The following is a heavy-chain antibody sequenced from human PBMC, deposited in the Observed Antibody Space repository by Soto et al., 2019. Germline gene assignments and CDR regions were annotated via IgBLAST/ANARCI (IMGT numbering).Heavy chain of an antibody. D-gene: IGHD3-3*01. CDR1: GFTFSSYA. Sequence: EVQLLESGGGLVQPGGSLRLSCAASGFTFSSYAMSWVRQAPGKGLEWASVISYSGGSTYYADSVKGRFTISRDNSKNTLYLQMNSLRAEDTAVYYCAKVSVGVVTIYYYMDVWGKGTAVTVSS. V-gene: IGHV3-23*01. CDR2: ISYSGGST. CDR3: AKVSVGVVTIYYYMDV. J-gene: IGHJ6*03.